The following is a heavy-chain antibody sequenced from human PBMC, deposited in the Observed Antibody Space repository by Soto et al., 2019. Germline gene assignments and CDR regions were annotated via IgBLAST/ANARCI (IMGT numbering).Heavy chain of an antibody. V-gene: IGHV4-59*01. CDR2: IYYSGST. CDR3: ARDRWGEDGSGSYSLDY. D-gene: IGHD3-10*01. Sequence: QVQLQESGPGLVKPSETLSLTCTVSGGSISSYYWSWIRQPPGKGLEWIGYIYYSGSTNYNPSLKGRVTISVEPSKTQLSQKLRSGAAADTAVYYCARDRWGEDGSGSYSLDYWGQGTLVTVSS. CDR1: GGSISSYY. J-gene: IGHJ4*02.